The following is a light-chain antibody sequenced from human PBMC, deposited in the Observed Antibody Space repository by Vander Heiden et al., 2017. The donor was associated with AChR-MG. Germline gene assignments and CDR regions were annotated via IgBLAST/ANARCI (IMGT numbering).Light chain of an antibody. CDR1: RSISTY. CDR3: QQSYSAVS. J-gene: IGKJ4*01. V-gene: IGKV1-39*01. CDR2: GAS. Sequence: DIQMTQSPSSLSASVGDRVTITCRASRSISTYLNWYQQKPGKAPKLLIYGASSLQSGVPSGFSGSGSGTDFTLTISSLQPEDFATYYCQQSYSAVSFGGGTKVEIK.